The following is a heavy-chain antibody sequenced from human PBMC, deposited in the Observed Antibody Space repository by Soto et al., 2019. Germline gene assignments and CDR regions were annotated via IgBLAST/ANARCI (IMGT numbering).Heavy chain of an antibody. D-gene: IGHD6-13*01. CDR1: GFTFSRHA. J-gene: IGHJ4*02. CDR3: AKVSSSWYAGFFDL. Sequence: GGSLRLSCTASGFTFSRHAMTWVRQAPGKGLEWVSGVSDSGGSIYYADSVKGRFTISRDNSMNTLYLQMNTLRAEDTAIYYCAKVSSSWYAGFFDLWGQGTLVTVSS. CDR2: VSDSGGSI. V-gene: IGHV3-23*01.